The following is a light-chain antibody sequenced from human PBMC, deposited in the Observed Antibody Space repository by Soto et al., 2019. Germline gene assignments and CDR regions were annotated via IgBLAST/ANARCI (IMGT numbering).Light chain of an antibody. CDR3: QQYNNWPPYT. CDR1: QSVRSN. V-gene: IGKV3D-15*01. Sequence: EIVMTQSPATLSVSPGERATLSCRASQSVRSNLVWYQQKPGQDPKLLIYGASTRATGIPARFSGSGSGTEFTLSISSLQSEDFAVYYGQQYNNWPPYTFGQVTKVDIK. J-gene: IGKJ2*01. CDR2: GAS.